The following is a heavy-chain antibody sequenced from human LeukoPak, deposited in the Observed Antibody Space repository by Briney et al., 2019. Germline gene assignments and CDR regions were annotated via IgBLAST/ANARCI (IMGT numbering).Heavy chain of an antibody. V-gene: IGHV1-8*01. D-gene: IGHD4-11*01. CDR3: ANSARTTVTTSGDY. Sequence: ASVKVSCKASGYTFTSYDINWVRQATGQGLEWMGWMNPNSGNTGYVQKFQGRVTMTRNTSISTAYMELSSLRSEDTAVYYCANSARTTVTTSGDYWGQGTLVTVSS. CDR2: MNPNSGNT. CDR1: GYTFTSYD. J-gene: IGHJ4*02.